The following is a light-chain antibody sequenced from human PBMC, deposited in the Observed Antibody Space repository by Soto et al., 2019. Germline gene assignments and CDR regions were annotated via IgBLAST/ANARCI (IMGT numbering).Light chain of an antibody. J-gene: IGKJ5*01. CDR3: QQYGNSPGIT. Sequence: EILLTQSPSTLSLSPRERATLSCRASRSVGNNLAWYQKKPGQSPRLLLYGAATRANGMPARFSGSGSGADFTLTISRLEPEDFAVYYCQQYGNSPGITFGQGTRLEIK. CDR1: RSVGNN. CDR2: GAA. V-gene: IGKV3-20*01.